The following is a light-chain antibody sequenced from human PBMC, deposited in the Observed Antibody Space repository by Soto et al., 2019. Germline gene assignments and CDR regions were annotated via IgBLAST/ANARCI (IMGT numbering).Light chain of an antibody. V-gene: IGKV3-20*01. CDR2: DAS. CDR1: QSVSSNK. CDR3: QQYGRSPLT. J-gene: IGKJ4*01. Sequence: EIVLTQSPGTLSLSPGERATLSCRASQSVSSNKLAWYQQKPGQAPRLLIYDASSRATDIPARFSGSGSGTDFTVTISRLEPEDFAVYYCQQYGRSPLTFGGGTQVEIK.